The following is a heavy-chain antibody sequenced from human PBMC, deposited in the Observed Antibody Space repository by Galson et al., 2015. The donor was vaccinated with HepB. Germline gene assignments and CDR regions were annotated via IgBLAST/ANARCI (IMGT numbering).Heavy chain of an antibody. J-gene: IGHJ5*02. CDR3: ARKATVTEHYQWFDP. D-gene: IGHD4-17*01. CDR1: AFTFSSFT. V-gene: IGHV3-30*04. CDR2: VSPDGRNT. Sequence: SLRLSCAASAFTFSSFTMHWVRQAPGKGLEWVAAVSPDGRNTYYADSATGRFTISSDNSENTQYLQMNSLRPEDTAVYHCARKATVTEHYQWFDPWGQRTLVTVSS.